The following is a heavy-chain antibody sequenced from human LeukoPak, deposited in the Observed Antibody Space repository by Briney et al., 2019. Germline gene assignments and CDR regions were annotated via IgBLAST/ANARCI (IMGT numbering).Heavy chain of an antibody. J-gene: IGHJ6*02. CDR3: AKDNVGTPMPNYYYYYGMDV. V-gene: IGHV4-30-4*01. CDR2: IYYGGTT. D-gene: IGHD5-18*01. CDR1: GGSISSGDYY. Sequence: PSETLSLSCTVSGGSISSGDYYWSWIRQPPGEGLGWLGYIYYGGTTYYNTSLRSRVTISVDTSKDTLSLKLSTVTAADTAVYYCAKDNVGTPMPNYYYYYGMDVWGQGTTVTVSS.